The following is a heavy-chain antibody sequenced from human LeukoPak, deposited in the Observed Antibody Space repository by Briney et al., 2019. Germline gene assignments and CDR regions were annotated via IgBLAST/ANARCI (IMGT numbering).Heavy chain of an antibody. CDR2: ISSSGSTI. Sequence: GGSLRLSCAASRFTFSSYAMSWIRQAPGKGLEWVSYISSSGSTIYYADSVKGRFTISRDNAKNSLYLQMNSLRAEDTAVYYCARVGLSAAGNPYFDYWGQGTLVTVSS. D-gene: IGHD6-13*01. CDR3: ARVGLSAAGNPYFDY. J-gene: IGHJ4*02. CDR1: RFTFSSYA. V-gene: IGHV3-11*04.